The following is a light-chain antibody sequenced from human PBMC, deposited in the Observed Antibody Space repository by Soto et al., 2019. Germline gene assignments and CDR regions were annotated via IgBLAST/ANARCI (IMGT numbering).Light chain of an antibody. CDR3: QHFNSLPFT. Sequence: DIQLTQSPSLLSATVGDRVTITCRASQNISTYLAWYQQKPGKAPKLMIYEASTLQSGVPSRFSGSGSGTEITLTISGLLPEDFATYYCQHFNSLPFTFGQGTRLEIK. J-gene: IGKJ5*01. CDR2: EAS. V-gene: IGKV1-9*01. CDR1: QNISTY.